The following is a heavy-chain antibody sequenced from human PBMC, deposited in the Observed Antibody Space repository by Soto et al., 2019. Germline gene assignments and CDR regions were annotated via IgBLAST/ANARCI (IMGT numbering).Heavy chain of an antibody. V-gene: IGHV3-74*01. J-gene: IGHJ5*02. CDR1: GFTFSSYW. D-gene: IGHD1-1*01. CDR2: INSDGSST. Sequence: GGSLRLSCAASGFTFSSYWMHWVRQAPRKGLVWVSRINSDGSSTSYADSVKGRFTISRDNAKNTLYLQMNSLRAEDTAVYYCARVGELERRNNWFDPWGQGTLVTVSS. CDR3: ARVGELERRNNWFDP.